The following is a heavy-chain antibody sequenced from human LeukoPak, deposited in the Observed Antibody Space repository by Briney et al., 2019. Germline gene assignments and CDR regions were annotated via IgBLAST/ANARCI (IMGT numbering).Heavy chain of an antibody. D-gene: IGHD5-18*01. CDR2: ICWSSGRI. CDR1: GFTFAVYA. CDR3: VKDGGGYTYGYDAFGI. J-gene: IGHJ3*02. Sequence: PRGSPRLSCAPSGFTFAVYATHCGRDGPRKGRGWGAGICWSSGRIDSARSARGGFTISRDDDEISLYLQMNRLRTEDTAFYYCVKDGGGYTYGYDAFGIWGQGRMVTVS. V-gene: IGHV3-9*01.